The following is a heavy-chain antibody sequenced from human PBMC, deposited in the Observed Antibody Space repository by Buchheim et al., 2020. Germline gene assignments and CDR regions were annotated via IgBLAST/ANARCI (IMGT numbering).Heavy chain of an antibody. D-gene: IGHD3-3*01. CDR3: ARDSRFTIFGVGYFYMDV. J-gene: IGHJ6*03. V-gene: IGHV3-72*01. CDR2: ATNKANNYAA. CDR1: GFTFSDHY. Sequence: EVQLVESGGGLVQPGGSLRLSCAASGFTFSDHYMDWVRQAPGKGLEWVGRATNKANNYAAEYAASVKGRFTFLRDDSKNSLYLQMNSLKTEDTAVYYCARDSRFTIFGVGYFYMDVWGKGTT.